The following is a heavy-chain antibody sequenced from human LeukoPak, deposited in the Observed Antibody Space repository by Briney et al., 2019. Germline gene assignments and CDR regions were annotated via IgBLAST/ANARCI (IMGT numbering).Heavy chain of an antibody. CDR2: INHGGST. V-gene: IGHV4-34*01. D-gene: IGHD3-3*01. J-gene: IGHJ4*02. Sequence: SETLSLTCAVYGGSFSGYYWSWIRQPPGKGLEWIGEINHGGSTNYNPSLKSRVTISVDTSKNQFSLKLSSVTAADTAVYYCARGYYDFWSGYLGPYYFDYWGQGTLVTVSS. CDR3: ARGYYDFWSGYLGPYYFDY. CDR1: GGSFSGYY.